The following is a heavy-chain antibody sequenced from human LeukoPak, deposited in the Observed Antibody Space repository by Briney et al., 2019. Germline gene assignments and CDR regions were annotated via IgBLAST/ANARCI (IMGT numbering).Heavy chain of an antibody. Sequence: GGSLRLSCAASGFTFSDFAMIWVRQPPGKGLEWVSSTFQGGGEIHYADSVRGRFTISRDNSKNTLYLQMNSLRAEDTAVYYCAKYSHDSSGSYDYWGQGTLVTVSS. V-gene: IGHV3-23*01. CDR1: GFTFSDFA. J-gene: IGHJ4*02. D-gene: IGHD3-22*01. CDR3: AKYSHDSSGSYDY. CDR2: TFQGGGEI.